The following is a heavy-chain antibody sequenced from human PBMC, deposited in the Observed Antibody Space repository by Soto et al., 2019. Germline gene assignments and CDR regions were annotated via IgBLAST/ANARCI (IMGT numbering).Heavy chain of an antibody. CDR1: GFTFSSYG. J-gene: IGHJ6*02. CDR2: ISYDGSNK. D-gene: IGHD5-12*01. CDR3: AREVATIYGMDV. Sequence: GGSLRLSCAASGFTFSSYGMHWVRQAPGKGLEWVAVISYDGSNKYYADSVKGRFTISRDNAKNSLYLQMNSLRAEDTAVYYCAREVATIYGMDVWGQGTTVTVSS. V-gene: IGHV3-30*03.